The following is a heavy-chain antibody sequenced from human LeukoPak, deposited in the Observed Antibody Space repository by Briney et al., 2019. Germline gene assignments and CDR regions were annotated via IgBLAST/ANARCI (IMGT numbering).Heavy chain of an antibody. CDR3: ASVTQSGSQHFDY. Sequence: GGSLRLSCAASGFTFSSYSMNWVRQAPGKGLEWVSSISSSSSYIYYADSVKGRFTISRDNAKNSLYLQMNSLRAEDTAVYYCASVTQSGSQHFDYWGQGTLVTVSS. CDR1: GFTFSSYS. J-gene: IGHJ4*02. V-gene: IGHV3-21*01. D-gene: IGHD1-26*01. CDR2: ISSSSSYI.